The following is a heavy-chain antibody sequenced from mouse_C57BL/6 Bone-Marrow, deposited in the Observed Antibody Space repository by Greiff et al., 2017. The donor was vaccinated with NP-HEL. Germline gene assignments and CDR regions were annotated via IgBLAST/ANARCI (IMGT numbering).Heavy chain of an antibody. CDR3: ARRLYDYYAMDY. J-gene: IGHJ4*01. Sequence: EVKLVESGGGLVQPGGSLKLSCAASGFTFSDYYMYWVRQTPEKRLEWVAYISNGGGSTYYPDTVKGRFTISRDNAKNTLYLQMSRLKSEDTAMYYCARRLYDYYAMDYWGQGTSVTVSS. CDR1: GFTFSDYY. V-gene: IGHV5-12*01. CDR2: ISNGGGST. D-gene: IGHD6-2*01.